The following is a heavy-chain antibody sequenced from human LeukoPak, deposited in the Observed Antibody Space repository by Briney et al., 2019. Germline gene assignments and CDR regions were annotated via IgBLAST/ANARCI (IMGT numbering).Heavy chain of an antibody. V-gene: IGHV3-48*01. CDR3: ARDYNSGSYLFDY. Sequence: GGSLRLSCAASGFTFSNYNMNWVRQAPGKGLEWVSYISSSSSTIYYADSVKGRFTISRDNAKNSLYLQMNSLRAEDTAVYYCARDYNSGSYLFDYWGQGTLVTVSS. J-gene: IGHJ4*02. D-gene: IGHD1-26*01. CDR1: GFTFSNYN. CDR2: ISSSSSTI.